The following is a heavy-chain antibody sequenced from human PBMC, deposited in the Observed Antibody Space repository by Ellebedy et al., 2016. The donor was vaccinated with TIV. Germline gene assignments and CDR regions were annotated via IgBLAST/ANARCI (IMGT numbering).Heavy chain of an antibody. D-gene: IGHD6-19*01. CDR2: ILHSGDT. V-gene: IGHV4-34*01. Sequence: GSLRLSXAVSGDSFRDFYWTWIRQPPGRGLDWIGEILHSGDTNFTPSLKSRVTMSLDTSSHQFSLKLTSVTAADTAMYFCARGRRQYGSGSEEDDAFDLWGQGTMVTVSS. CDR1: GDSFRDFY. CDR3: ARGRRQYGSGSEEDDAFDL. J-gene: IGHJ3*01.